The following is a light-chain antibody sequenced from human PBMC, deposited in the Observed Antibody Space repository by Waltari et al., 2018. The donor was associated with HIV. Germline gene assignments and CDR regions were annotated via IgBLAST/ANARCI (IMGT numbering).Light chain of an antibody. V-gene: IGLV2-11*01. J-gene: IGLJ1*01. CDR1: RSDAGPYNY. CDR3: CSYAGIWGV. CDR2: DVN. Sequence: QSALTQPRSVSGPPGQPVTISCTATRSDAGPYNYVSWYQQHPGKAPQLMISDVNKRPSGVPDRFSGSKSGNTASLNISGLQAEDESDYYCCSYAGIWGVFGTGTKVTVL.